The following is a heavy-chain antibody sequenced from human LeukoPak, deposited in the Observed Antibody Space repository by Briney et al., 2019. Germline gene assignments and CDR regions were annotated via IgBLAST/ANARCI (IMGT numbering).Heavy chain of an antibody. CDR2: ISWNSGSI. CDR1: GFTFDDYA. CDR3: AKGARRNYGGNIGYWYCDL. Sequence: GGSLRLSCAASGFTFDDYAMHWVRQARGKGLEWVSGISWNSGSIGYADSVKGRFTISRDNAKNSLYLQVNSLRAEDVALYYCAKGARRNYGGNIGYWYCDLWGRGTLVAVSS. D-gene: IGHD4-23*01. V-gene: IGHV3-9*03. J-gene: IGHJ2*01.